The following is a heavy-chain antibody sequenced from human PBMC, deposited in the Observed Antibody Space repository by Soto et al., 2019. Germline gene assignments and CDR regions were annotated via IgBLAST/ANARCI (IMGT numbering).Heavy chain of an antibody. CDR2: INPIFGTE. D-gene: IGHD6-13*01. V-gene: IGHV1-69*06. J-gene: IGHJ5*02. CDR3: ASDWGDGAAASPGWFDT. CDR1: GGTFSSFA. Sequence: QVQLVQSGAEVKKPGSSVKVSCKASGGTFSSFAISWMRQAPGQGLQWMGGINPIFGTENYAQKCQGRVTITADKSPSTAAIELSSLRSADPAVSYCASDWGDGAAASPGWFDTWGQGRLVAVSS.